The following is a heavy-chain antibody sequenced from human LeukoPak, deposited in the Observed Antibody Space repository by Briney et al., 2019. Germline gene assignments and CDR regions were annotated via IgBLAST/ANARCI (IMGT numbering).Heavy chain of an antibody. D-gene: IGHD4-17*01. CDR2: ISYIGST. CDR1: AASFSSHY. V-gene: IGHV4-59*11. CDR3: ARDLVTVTKGFDI. Sequence: SETLSLTCAVSAASFSSHYWTWIRQSPGKGLEWIGYISYIGSTNYNPSLKSRVTISIDTSRNQFSLKLRSVTAADTAVYYCARDLVTVTKGFDIWGQGTMVSISS. J-gene: IGHJ3*02.